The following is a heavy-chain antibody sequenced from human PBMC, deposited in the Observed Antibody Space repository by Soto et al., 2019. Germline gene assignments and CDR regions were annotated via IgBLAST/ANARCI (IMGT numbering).Heavy chain of an antibody. CDR1: GGTINSYS. J-gene: IGHJ5*02. V-gene: IGHV4-4*07. CDR2: MYTSGST. Sequence: PSETLSLTCTASGGTINSYSRSWIRQPPGKALEWIGRMYTSGSTDYNPSLKSRVTMSLDTSKNQFSLTLSSVTAEDTAVYYCARVRSGYWQQLTHRPQPGHNWFDPWGQGTLVTVSS. D-gene: IGHD6-13*01. CDR3: ARVRSGYWQQLTHRPQPGHNWFDP.